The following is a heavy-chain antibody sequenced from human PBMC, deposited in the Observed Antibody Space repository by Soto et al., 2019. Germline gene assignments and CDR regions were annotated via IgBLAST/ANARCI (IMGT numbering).Heavy chain of an antibody. J-gene: IGHJ4*02. D-gene: IGHD5-12*01. CDR3: AKGNIVATIRYFDY. CDR2: ISGSGGST. Sequence: EVQLLESGGGLVQPGGSLRLSCAASGFTFSSYAMSWVRQAPGKGLEWVSAISGSGGSTYYADSVKGRFTISRDNSKNSLYLQMNSLRAEDTDVYYCAKGNIVATIRYFDYWGQGTLVTVSS. CDR1: GFTFSSYA. V-gene: IGHV3-23*01.